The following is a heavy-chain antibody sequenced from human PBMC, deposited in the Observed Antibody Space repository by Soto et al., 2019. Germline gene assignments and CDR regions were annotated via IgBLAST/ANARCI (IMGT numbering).Heavy chain of an antibody. CDR3: ARKRRYGSGSFDY. J-gene: IGHJ4*02. V-gene: IGHV4-34*01. Sequence: SETPSLTCAVYGGSFSGYYWSWIRQPPGKGLEWIGEINHSGSTNYNPSLKSRVTISVDTSKNQFSLKLSSVTAADTAVYYCARKRRYGSGSFDYWGQGTLVTVSS. D-gene: IGHD3-10*01. CDR2: INHSGST. CDR1: GGSFSGYY.